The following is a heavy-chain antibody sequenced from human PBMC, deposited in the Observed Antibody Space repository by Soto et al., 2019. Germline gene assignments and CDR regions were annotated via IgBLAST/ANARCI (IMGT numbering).Heavy chain of an antibody. CDR3: TRTLRPQPLLIAAAIMDY. CDR2: IRSKAYGGTK. CDR1: GFTFGDYA. J-gene: IGHJ4*02. Sequence: GGSLRLSCTASGFTFGDYAMSWFRQAPGKGLEWVGFIRSKAYGGTKEYAASVKGRFTISRDDSKSIAYLQMNSLKTEDTAVYYCTRTLRPQPLLIAAAIMDYWGQGTLVTVSS. V-gene: IGHV3-49*03. D-gene: IGHD6-13*01.